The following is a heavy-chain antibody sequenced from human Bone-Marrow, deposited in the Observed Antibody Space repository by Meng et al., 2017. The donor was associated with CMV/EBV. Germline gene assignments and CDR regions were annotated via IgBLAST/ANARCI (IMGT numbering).Heavy chain of an antibody. CDR2: ISSSGSTI. V-gene: IGHV3-11*01. CDR3: ARNTPPLYCSGGSCYSSYYDSSGYYLDY. D-gene: IGHD2-15*01. J-gene: IGHJ4*02. CDR1: GFTFSDYY. Sequence: GGSLRLSCAASGFTFSDYYMSWIRQAPGKGLEWVSYISSSGSTIYYADSVKGRFTISRDNAKNSLYLQMNSLRAEDTAVYCCARNTPPLYCSGGSCYSSYYDSSGYYLDYWGQGTLVTVSS.